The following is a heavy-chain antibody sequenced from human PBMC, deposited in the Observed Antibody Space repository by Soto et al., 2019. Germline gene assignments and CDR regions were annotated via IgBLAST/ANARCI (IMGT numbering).Heavy chain of an antibody. CDR3: TSHPRDSSCHWYYFDY. CDR1: GFTFISCS. Sequence: EVQLVESGGGLVKPGGSLRLSCAASGFTFISCSVNWVRQAPGKGLEWVSSISSSSSYIYYADSVKGRFTISRDNAKTSLYLQMNSLRAEDTAVYFCTSHPRDSSCHWYYFDYWGQRTLVTVSS. V-gene: IGHV3-21*01. J-gene: IGHJ4*02. D-gene: IGHD3-22*01. CDR2: ISSSSSYI.